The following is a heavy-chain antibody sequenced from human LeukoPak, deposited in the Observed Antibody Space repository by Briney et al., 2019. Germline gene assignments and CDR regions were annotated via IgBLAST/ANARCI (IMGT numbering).Heavy chain of an antibody. V-gene: IGHV7-4-1*02. D-gene: IGHD4-17*01. J-gene: IGHJ4*02. CDR2: INTNTGNP. CDR1: GYTFTSYA. Sequence: ASVKVSCKASGYTFTSYAMNWVRQAPGQGLECMGWINTNTGNPTYAQGFTGRFVFSLDTSVSTAYLQISSLKAEDTAVYYCARPLIDDYGDYGFNLDYWGQGTLVTVSS. CDR3: ARPLIDDYGDYGFNLDY.